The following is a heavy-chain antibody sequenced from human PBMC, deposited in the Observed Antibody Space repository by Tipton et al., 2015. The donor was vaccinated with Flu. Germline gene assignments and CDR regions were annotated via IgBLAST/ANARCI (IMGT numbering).Heavy chain of an antibody. CDR1: SGSIRSTNYF. CDR3: ARLSYYDVDLKNFYFDY. J-gene: IGHJ4*02. Sequence: TLSLTCTVSSGSIRSTNYFCAWIRQPPGKRLELIGSIYPSGTTYYNPSLKSRVTISVDTPKSQFSLKLRSVTAADTAVYYCARLSYYDVDLKNFYFDYWGQGALVTVSS. D-gene: IGHD3-10*02. CDR2: IYPSGTT. V-gene: IGHV4-39*01.